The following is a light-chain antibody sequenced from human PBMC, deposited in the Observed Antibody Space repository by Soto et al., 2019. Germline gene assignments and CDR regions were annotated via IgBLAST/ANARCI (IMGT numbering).Light chain of an antibody. Sequence: EIVMTQSPATLSVSPGERATLSCRASQRVSSNLACHQQAPGRAPWLLIYGASTRSNGIPARFSGSGSGTAFTFTISSLQSEDFVVFYCQKFSNWPYTFVPGTKLETK. V-gene: IGKV3-15*01. CDR2: GAS. CDR1: QRVSSN. CDR3: QKFSNWPYT. J-gene: IGKJ2*01.